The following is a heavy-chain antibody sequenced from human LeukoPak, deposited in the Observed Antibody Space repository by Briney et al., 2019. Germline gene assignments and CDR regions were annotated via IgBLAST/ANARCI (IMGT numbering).Heavy chain of an antibody. CDR1: GFTFSSYW. CDR2: IKQDGSEK. Sequence: GGSLRLSCAASGFTFSSYWMSWVRQAPGKGLEWVANIKQDGSEKYYVDSVKGRFTISRDNAKNSLYLQMNSLRAEDTAVYYCARVQITMIETNAFDIWGQGTMVTVSS. V-gene: IGHV3-7*01. CDR3: ARVQITMIETNAFDI. J-gene: IGHJ3*02. D-gene: IGHD3-22*01.